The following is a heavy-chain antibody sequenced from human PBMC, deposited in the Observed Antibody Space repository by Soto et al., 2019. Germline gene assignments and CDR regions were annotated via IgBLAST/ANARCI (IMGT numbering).Heavy chain of an antibody. V-gene: IGHV1-3*01. Sequence: QVQLVQSGAEVKKPGASVKVSCKASGYTFTSYAMHWVRQAPGQRLEWMGWINAGNGNTKYSQKFQGRVTITRDTSASTAYIEQSSLRSEDTAVDYCARVTVVVPAAIGYYYMDVWGKGTTVTVSS. D-gene: IGHD2-2*01. CDR3: ARVTVVVPAAIGYYYMDV. CDR1: GYTFTSYA. CDR2: INAGNGNT. J-gene: IGHJ6*03.